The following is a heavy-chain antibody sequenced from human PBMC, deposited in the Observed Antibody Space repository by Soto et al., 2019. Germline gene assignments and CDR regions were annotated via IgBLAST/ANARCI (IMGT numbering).Heavy chain of an antibody. Sequence: ASVKVSCKASGYTFTSYGISWVRQAPGQGLEWVGWISAYNGNTNYAQKFQGRVTMTTDNSGSTLYLHMNSLRAEDTAVYYCARDFTLECLLSERYNWFDPWGQETLVTVSS. V-gene: IGHV1-18*01. CDR1: GYTFTSYG. D-gene: IGHD3-3*01. CDR3: ARDFTLECLLSERYNWFDP. CDR2: ISAYNGNT. J-gene: IGHJ5*02.